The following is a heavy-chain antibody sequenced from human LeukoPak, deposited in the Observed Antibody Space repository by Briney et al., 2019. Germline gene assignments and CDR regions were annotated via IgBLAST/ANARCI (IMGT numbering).Heavy chain of an antibody. CDR3: ARGVAQYYYYYGMDV. D-gene: IGHD2-15*01. V-gene: IGHV1-2*02. CDR1: VYTFTGYY. CDR2: INPNSGGT. J-gene: IGHJ6*02. Sequence: ASVKVSCKASVYTFTGYYMHWVRQAPGQGLEWMGCINPNSGGTNYAQKFQGRVTMTRDTSISTAYMELSRLTSDDTAVYYCARGVAQYYYYYGMDVWGQGTTVTVSS.